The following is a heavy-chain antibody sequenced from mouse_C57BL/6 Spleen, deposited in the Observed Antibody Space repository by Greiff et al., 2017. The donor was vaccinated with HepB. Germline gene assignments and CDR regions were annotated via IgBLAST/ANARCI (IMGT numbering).Heavy chain of an antibody. J-gene: IGHJ3*01. CDR2: IHPNSGST. D-gene: IGHD2-4*01. CDR3: ARSSDYDED. V-gene: IGHV1-64*01. CDR1: GYTFTSYW. Sequence: QVQLQQPGAELVKPGASVKLSCKASGYTFTSYWMHWVKQRPGQGLEWIGMIHPNSGSTNYNEKFKSKATLTVDKSYSTAYMQLSSVTSEDSADYYCARSSDYDEDWGQGTLVTVSA.